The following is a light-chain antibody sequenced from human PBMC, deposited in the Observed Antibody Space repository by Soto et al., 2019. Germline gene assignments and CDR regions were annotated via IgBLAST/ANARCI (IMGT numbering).Light chain of an antibody. J-gene: IGKJ1*01. CDR1: QNIDRW. CDR3: QHYNSYGT. V-gene: IGKV1-5*01. CDR2: HAS. Sequence: IHRTQAPATLPATVGDTLTITCRASQNIDRWVSWYHQKSGKAPKILIYHASSLETGVPSRFSGSGPGTEFTLTISSVQPDDFASYNCQHYNSYGTFGQGLKGDI.